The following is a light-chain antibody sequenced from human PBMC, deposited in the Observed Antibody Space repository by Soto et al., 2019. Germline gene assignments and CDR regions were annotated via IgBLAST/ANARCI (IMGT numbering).Light chain of an antibody. V-gene: IGLV2-14*03. CDR3: CAYSTSGTHV. J-gene: IGLJ1*01. CDR2: DVI. CDR1: SSDVGSYDY. Sequence: QSVLTQPASVSGSPGQSITFSCTGTSSDVGSYDYVSWHQQHPGKAPKLIIYDVINRPSGVPSRFSGSKSGNTASLTISGLQTEDEADYYCCAYSTSGTHVFGTGTKLTVL.